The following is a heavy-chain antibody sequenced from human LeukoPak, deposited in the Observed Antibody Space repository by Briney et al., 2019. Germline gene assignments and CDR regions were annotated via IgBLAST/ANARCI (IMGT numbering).Heavy chain of an antibody. V-gene: IGHV1-69*01. CDR3: ARVLYCSSTSRYGYRRVFDP. D-gene: IGHD2-2*01. J-gene: IGHJ5*02. CDR1: GGTFSSYA. CDR2: IIPIFGTA. Sequence: SVKVSCKASGGTFSSYAISWVRQAPGQGLEWMGGIIPIFGTANYAQKFQGRVTITADESTSTAYMELSSLRSEDTAVYYCARVLYCSSTSRYGYRRVFDPWGQGTLVTVSS.